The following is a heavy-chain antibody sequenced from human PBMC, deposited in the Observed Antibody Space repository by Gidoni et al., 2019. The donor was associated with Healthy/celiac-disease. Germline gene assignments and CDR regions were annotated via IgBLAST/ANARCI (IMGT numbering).Heavy chain of an antibody. V-gene: IGHV4-34*01. D-gene: IGHD3-10*01. CDR2: INHSGST. CDR1: GGSFSGYY. Sequence: QVQLQQWGAGLLKPSETLSRTCAVYGGSFSGYYWSWIRKPPGKGPEWIGEINHSGSTNYNPSLKSRVTISVDTSKTQFSLKLSSVTAADTAVYYCARGPQGVWGYGSGSYGDYWGQGTLVTVSS. J-gene: IGHJ4*02. CDR3: ARGPQGVWGYGSGSYGDY.